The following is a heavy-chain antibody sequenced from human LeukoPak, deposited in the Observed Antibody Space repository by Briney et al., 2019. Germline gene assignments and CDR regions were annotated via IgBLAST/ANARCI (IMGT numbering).Heavy chain of an antibody. CDR3: ARDSEKSSSFAFDI. CDR1: GFTFSSHW. J-gene: IGHJ3*02. Sequence: PGGSLRLSCAASGFTFSSHWMRWVRQAPGKGLEWVANINQDGFEKYYVDSVKGRFTVSRDNTKNSLYLQMNSLRAEDTALYYCARDSEKSSSFAFDILGQGTVVTVSS. V-gene: IGHV3-7*01. CDR2: INQDGFEK. D-gene: IGHD6-19*01.